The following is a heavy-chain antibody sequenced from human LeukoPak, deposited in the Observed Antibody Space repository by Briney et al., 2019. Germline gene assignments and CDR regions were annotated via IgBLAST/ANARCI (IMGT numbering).Heavy chain of an antibody. Sequence: SETLSLTCTVSGYSISSGYYWGWIRQPPGKGLEWIGNIYHNGSTDYNPSLKSRVTISVDTSKNQFSLKLSSVTAANTAVYYCARTVGITMVRGVIWWFDPWGQGTLVTVSS. CDR2: IYHNGST. CDR1: GYSISSGYY. D-gene: IGHD3-10*01. J-gene: IGHJ5*02. V-gene: IGHV4-38-2*02. CDR3: ARTVGITMVRGVIWWFDP.